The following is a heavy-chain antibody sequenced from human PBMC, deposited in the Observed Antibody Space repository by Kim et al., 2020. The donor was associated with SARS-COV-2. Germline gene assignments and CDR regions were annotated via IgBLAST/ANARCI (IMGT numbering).Heavy chain of an antibody. CDR2: IIPILGIA. V-gene: IGHV1-69*04. Sequence: SVKVSCKASGGTFSSYAISWVRQAPGQGLEWMGRIIPILGIANYAQKFQGRVTITADKSTSTAYMELSSLRSEDTAVYYCARDLGHSNYLPGYWGQGTLVTVSS. CDR1: GGTFSSYA. D-gene: IGHD4-4*01. J-gene: IGHJ4*02. CDR3: ARDLGHSNYLPGY.